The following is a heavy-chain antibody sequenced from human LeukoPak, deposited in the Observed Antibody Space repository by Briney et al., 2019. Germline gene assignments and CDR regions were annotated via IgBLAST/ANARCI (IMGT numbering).Heavy chain of an antibody. CDR2: ISRSSSYI. Sequence: PGGSLRLSCAASGFTFSSYSMNWVRQAPGKGLEWVSSISRSSSYIYYADSLKGRFTISRDNAKSSLYLQMSSLRAEDTAVYYCAILRYYYDSSGYCFDYWGQGTLVTVSS. V-gene: IGHV3-21*01. CDR3: AILRYYYDSSGYCFDY. CDR1: GFTFSSYS. J-gene: IGHJ4*02. D-gene: IGHD3-22*01.